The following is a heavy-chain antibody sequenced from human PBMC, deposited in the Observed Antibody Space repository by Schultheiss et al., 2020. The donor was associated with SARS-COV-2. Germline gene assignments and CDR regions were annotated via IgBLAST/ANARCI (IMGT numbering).Heavy chain of an antibody. J-gene: IGHJ6*02. CDR1: GGSFSGYY. D-gene: IGHD3-3*01. V-gene: IGHV4-34*01. CDR2: INHSGST. Sequence: SQTLSLTCAVYGGSFSGYYWSWIRQPPEKGLEWIGEINHSGSTNYNPSLKSRVTISVDTSKNQFSLKLSSVTAADTAVYYCARGGSVLRFLEWSPYYYYVMDVWGQGTTVTVSS. CDR3: ARGGSVLRFLEWSPYYYYVMDV.